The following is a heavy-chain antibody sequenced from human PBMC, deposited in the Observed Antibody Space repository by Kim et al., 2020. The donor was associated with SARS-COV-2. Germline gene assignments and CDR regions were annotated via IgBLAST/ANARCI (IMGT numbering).Heavy chain of an antibody. CDR1: KFSFDYYS. J-gene: IGHJ4*02. V-gene: IGHV3-21*01. D-gene: IGHD6-25*01. CDR2: ITPSSRGI. CDR3: ARGGPLAS. Sequence: GGSLRLSCAGSKFSFDYYSLNWARQAPGKGLEWVSSITPSSRGIYYADSANGRFTNSRDNVRNSMYLQTNNVRTEGTALHFCARGGPLASWGQGTLVTVS.